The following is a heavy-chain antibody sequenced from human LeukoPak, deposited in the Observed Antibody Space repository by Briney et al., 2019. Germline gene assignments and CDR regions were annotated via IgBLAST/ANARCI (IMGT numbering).Heavy chain of an antibody. CDR3: ARDHSGYSLGYALYYFDY. J-gene: IGHJ4*02. D-gene: IGHD5-18*01. CDR1: GGTFNNYA. V-gene: IGHV1-69*05. CDR2: IIPMFGTV. Sequence: ASEKVSCKASGGTFNNYAFSWVRQAPGQGLEWMGGIIPMFGTVSYAQKFQGRVTVTTDASTDTVYMELSSLKFEDTALYYCARDHSGYSLGYALYYFDYWGQGTLVTVSS.